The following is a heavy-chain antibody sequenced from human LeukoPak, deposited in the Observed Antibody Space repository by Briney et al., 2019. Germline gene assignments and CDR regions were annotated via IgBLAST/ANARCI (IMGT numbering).Heavy chain of an antibody. CDR3: ARDDNRAGSWETNNWFDP. D-gene: IGHD6-13*01. CDR1: GGSISRSGYY. CDR2: IYYSGST. J-gene: IGHJ5*02. V-gene: IGHV4-39*07. Sequence: SETLSLTCTVSGGSISRSGYYWGWIRQTPGKGLEWIGSIYYSGSTYYKSSLKSRVTISVDTSKNQFSLKLSSVTAADTAVYYCARDDNRAGSWETNNWFDPWGQGTLVTVSS.